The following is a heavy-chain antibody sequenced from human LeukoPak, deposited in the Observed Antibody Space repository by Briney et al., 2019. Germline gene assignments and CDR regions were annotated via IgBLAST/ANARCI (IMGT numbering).Heavy chain of an antibody. CDR3: ARLPGFWSGYVYWYFDL. J-gene: IGHJ2*01. CDR2: IYYSGST. Sequence: PSETLSLTCAVYGGSFSGYYWSWIRQPPGKGLEWIGSIYYSGSTYYNPSLKSRVTISVDTSKNQFSLKLSSVTAADTAVYYCARLPGFWSGYVYWYFDLWGRGTLVTVSS. V-gene: IGHV4-34*01. D-gene: IGHD3-3*01. CDR1: GGSFSGYY.